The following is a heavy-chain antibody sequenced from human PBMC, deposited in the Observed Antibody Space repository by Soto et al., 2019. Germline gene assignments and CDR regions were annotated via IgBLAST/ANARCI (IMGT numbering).Heavy chain of an antibody. V-gene: IGHV1-18*04. Sequence: QVQLVQSGAEVKKPGASVKVSCKASGYTFTSYGISWVRQAPGQGLEWMGWISAYNGNTNYAQKLQGRVNMTTDTSTSTAYMELRSLRSDDTSVYYCARGVSYDYVWGSYRDPNYFDYWAQGTLVTVSS. J-gene: IGHJ4*02. D-gene: IGHD3-16*02. CDR2: ISAYNGNT. CDR3: ARGVSYDYVWGSYRDPNYFDY. CDR1: GYTFTSYG.